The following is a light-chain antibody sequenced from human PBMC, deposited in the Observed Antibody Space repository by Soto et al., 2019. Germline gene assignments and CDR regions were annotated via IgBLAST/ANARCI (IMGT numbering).Light chain of an antibody. CDR1: SSDVGGYNY. Sequence: QSALTQPASVSGSPGQSITISCTGTSSDVGGYNYVSWYQQHPGKAPKLMIYDVSNRPSGVSNRFSGCKSGNTASLTISGLQAEDEADYYCSSYTSSSTPYVVFGGGTQLTVL. J-gene: IGLJ2*01. CDR3: SSYTSSSTPYVV. CDR2: DVS. V-gene: IGLV2-14*01.